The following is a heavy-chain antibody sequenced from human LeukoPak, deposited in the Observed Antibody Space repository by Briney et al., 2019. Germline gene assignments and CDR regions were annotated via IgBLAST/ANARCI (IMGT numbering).Heavy chain of an antibody. J-gene: IGHJ5*02. V-gene: IGHV4-39*07. CDR3: ARIIVVVVAATGGNWFDP. CDR2: IYYSGST. D-gene: IGHD2-15*01. CDR1: GGSISSSSYY. Sequence: SETPSLTCTVSGGSISSSSYYWGWIRQPPGKGLEWIGSIYYSGSTYYNPSLKSRVTISVDTSKNQFSLKLSSVTAADTAVYYCARIIVVVVAATGGNWFDPWGQGTLVTVSS.